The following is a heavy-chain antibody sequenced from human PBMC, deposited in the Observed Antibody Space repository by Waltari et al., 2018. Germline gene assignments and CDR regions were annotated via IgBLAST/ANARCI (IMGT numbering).Heavy chain of an antibody. CDR2: IRPDGSRK. CDR3: ARGEQEQLVLTNWFDT. CDR1: GFTFSDHW. J-gene: IGHJ5*02. D-gene: IGHD6-13*01. V-gene: IGHV3-7*01. Sequence: EMQLVESGGGLVQPGGSLRLSCIASGFTFSDHWMNWVRQAPGKGLEGVANIRPDGSRKNTVDAWRGRFTISRDNAKNSLYRQMNTLGAEDTAVYFCARGEQEQLVLTNWFDTWGQGTLVTVSS.